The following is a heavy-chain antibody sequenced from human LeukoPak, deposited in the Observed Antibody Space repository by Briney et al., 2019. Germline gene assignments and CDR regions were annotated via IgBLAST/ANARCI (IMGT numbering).Heavy chain of an antibody. V-gene: IGHV1-69*05. D-gene: IGHD3-22*01. CDR1: GGTFSSYA. Sequence: SVKVSCKASGGTFSSYAISWVRQAPGQGLEWMGGIIPIFGTANYAQKFQGRVTITTDESTSTAYMELSSLRSEDTAVYYCARADYYDTSGYLLEVYYFDYWGQGTLVTVSS. J-gene: IGHJ4*02. CDR2: IIPIFGTA. CDR3: ARADYYDTSGYLLEVYYFDY.